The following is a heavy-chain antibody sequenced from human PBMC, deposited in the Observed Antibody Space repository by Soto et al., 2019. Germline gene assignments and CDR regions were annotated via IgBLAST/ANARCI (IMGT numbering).Heavy chain of an antibody. J-gene: IGHJ4*02. CDR2: ISSSGSTI. Sequence: SLRLSCAASGFTFSDYYMSWIRQAPGKGLEWVSYISSSGSTIYYADSVKGRFTISRDNAKNSLYLQMNSLRAEDTAVYYCARMQRKTRGAFDYWGQGTLVTVSS. CDR1: GFTFSDYY. CDR3: ARMQRKTRGAFDY. V-gene: IGHV3-11*01. D-gene: IGHD1-1*01.